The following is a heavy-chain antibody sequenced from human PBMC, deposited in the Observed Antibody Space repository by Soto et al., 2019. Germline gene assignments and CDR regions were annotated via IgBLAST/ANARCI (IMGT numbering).Heavy chain of an antibody. J-gene: IGHJ6*03. CDR3: ARGAEGYCSSTSCYGGYYYYMDV. V-gene: IGHV1-8*02. D-gene: IGHD2-2*01. CDR1: GYTFTSHG. CDR2: ISAYSGNT. Sequence: ASVKVSCKASGYTFTSHGISWVRQAPGQGLEWKGWISAYSGNTGYAQKFQGRVTMTRNTSISTAYMELSSLRSEDTAVYYCARGAEGYCSSTSCYGGYYYYMDVWGKGTTVTVSS.